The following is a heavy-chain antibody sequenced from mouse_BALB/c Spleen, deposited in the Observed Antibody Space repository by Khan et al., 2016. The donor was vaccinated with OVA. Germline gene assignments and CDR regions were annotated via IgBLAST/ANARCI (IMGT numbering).Heavy chain of an antibody. Sequence: QVQLKQSGPGLVAPSQSLSITCTVSGFSLSRYNIHWVRQPPGKGLEWLGMIWGGGGTDYNSTLISRLSISKDNSKSQVFLKMNSLQTDDTAMYYCARAYSRYDGYYAMDYWGQGTSVTVSS. CDR1: GFSLSRYN. V-gene: IGHV2-6-4*01. CDR3: ARAYSRYDGYYAMDY. CDR2: IWGGGGT. D-gene: IGHD2-14*01. J-gene: IGHJ4*01.